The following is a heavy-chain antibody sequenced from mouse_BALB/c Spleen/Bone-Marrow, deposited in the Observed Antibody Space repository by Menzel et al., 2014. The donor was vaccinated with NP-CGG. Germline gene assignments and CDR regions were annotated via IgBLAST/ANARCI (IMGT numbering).Heavy chain of an antibody. CDR2: INYAGSD. CDR1: GYSITSRYY. V-gene: IGHV3-6*02. CDR3: ARGRDYYGNYFDY. D-gene: IGHD1-1*01. Sequence: EVKLQESGPGLVKPSQSLSLTCSVTGYSITSRYYWNWIRQFPGNKLQWMGYINYAGSDNYNPSLKNRISITRDTSKNQFFLKLNSVTTEDTATYYCARGRDYYGNYFDYWGQGTTLTVSS. J-gene: IGHJ2*01.